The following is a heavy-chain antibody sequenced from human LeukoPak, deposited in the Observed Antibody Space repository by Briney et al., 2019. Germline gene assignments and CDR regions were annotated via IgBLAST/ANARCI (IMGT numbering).Heavy chain of an antibody. V-gene: IGHV1-2*02. CDR1: GYTFTGYY. J-gene: IGHJ5*02. CDR2: INPNSGGT. D-gene: IGHD6-19*01. Sequence: GASVKVSCKASGYTFTGYYMHWVRQAPGQGLEWMGWINPNSGGTNYAQKFQGRVTMTRDTSISTAYMELSRLRYDDTAVYYCAREEYSSGWYRGGWFDPWGQGTQVTVSS. CDR3: AREEYSSGWYRGGWFDP.